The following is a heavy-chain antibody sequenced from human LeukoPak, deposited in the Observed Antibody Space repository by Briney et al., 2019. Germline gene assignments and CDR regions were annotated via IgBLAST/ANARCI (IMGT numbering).Heavy chain of an antibody. J-gene: IGHJ4*02. CDR3: AKPYYYDRSGSGVNHFDY. CDR2: ISYDGSRK. Sequence: GGSLRLSCAASGFTFSSYGIHWVCQAPGKGLEWVAVISYDGSRKYYADSVKGRFTISRDNSKNALYLQMNSLRAEDTAVYYCAKPYYYDRSGSGVNHFDYWGQGTLVTVSS. V-gene: IGHV3-30*18. D-gene: IGHD3-22*01. CDR1: GFTFSSYG.